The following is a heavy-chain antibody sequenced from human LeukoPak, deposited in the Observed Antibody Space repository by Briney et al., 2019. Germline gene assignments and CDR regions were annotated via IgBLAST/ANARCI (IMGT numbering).Heavy chain of an antibody. J-gene: IGHJ6*03. Sequence: GGSLRLSCAASGFTFGNYGMNWVRQAPGKGLEWVSYISSSSSTIYYADSVKGRFTISRDNAKNSLYLQMNSLRAEDTAVYYCARRVGATYYYYMDVWGKGTTVTVSS. CDR2: ISSSSSTI. CDR1: GFTFGNYG. V-gene: IGHV3-48*01. D-gene: IGHD1-26*01. CDR3: ARRVGATYYYYMDV.